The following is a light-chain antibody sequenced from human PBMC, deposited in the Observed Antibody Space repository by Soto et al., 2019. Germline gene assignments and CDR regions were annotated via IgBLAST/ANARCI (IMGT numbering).Light chain of an antibody. V-gene: IGKV3-20*01. CDR3: QQYGSSPFT. J-gene: IGKJ2*01. CDR2: GAS. Sequence: EVVLTQSPGTLSLSPGERATLSCRASQSVNSRYLAWHQQKPGQAPRLLIDGASRRATGIPDRFSGGGSGTDFTLTISRLEPEDFAVYYCQQYGSSPFTFGQGTKVEIK. CDR1: QSVNSRY.